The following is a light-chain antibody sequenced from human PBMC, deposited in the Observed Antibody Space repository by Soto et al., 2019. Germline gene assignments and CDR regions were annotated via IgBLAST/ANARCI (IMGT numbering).Light chain of an antibody. CDR1: QIVTINS. J-gene: IGKJ3*01. Sequence: EVVLTQSPGTLSLSPGERATLSYRASQIVTINSLAWYQQKPGQPPRLLIYAASTRASAIPDRFSGSGSGTDFTLTISRLQPEDFALYYCQQYGDSPFTFGPGTRVDVK. CDR3: QQYGDSPFT. V-gene: IGKV3-20*01. CDR2: AAS.